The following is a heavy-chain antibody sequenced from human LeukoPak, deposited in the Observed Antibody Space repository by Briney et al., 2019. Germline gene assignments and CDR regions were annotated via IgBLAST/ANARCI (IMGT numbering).Heavy chain of an antibody. V-gene: IGHV4-4*02. J-gene: IGHJ6*03. CDR2: IYHSGST. CDR3: ARVRRTYYYYMDV. CDR1: GGSISSSNW. Sequence: SETLSLTCAVSGGSISSSNWWSWVRQPPGKGLEWIGEIYHSGSTYYNPSLKSRVTISLDTSKNQFSLKLSSVTAADTAVYYCARVRRTYYYYMDVWGKGTTVTVSS.